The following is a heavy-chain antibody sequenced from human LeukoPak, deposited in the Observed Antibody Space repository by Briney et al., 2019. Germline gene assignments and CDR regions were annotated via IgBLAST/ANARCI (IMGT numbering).Heavy chain of an antibody. Sequence: PGGSLRLSCAASGFTFRNYGMHWVRQAPGKGLAWVAVISYDGRNKYSVDSVRGRFTISRDNSKNTLYLQMDSLRAEDTAMYYCAKDWARGYCSGDSCYAEAFDIWGQGTMVTVPS. J-gene: IGHJ3*02. CDR3: AKDWARGYCSGDSCYAEAFDI. CDR2: ISYDGRNK. V-gene: IGHV3-30*18. D-gene: IGHD2-15*01. CDR1: GFTFRNYG.